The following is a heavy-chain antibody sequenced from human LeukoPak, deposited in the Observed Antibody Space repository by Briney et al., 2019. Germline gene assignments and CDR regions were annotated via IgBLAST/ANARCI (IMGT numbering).Heavy chain of an antibody. Sequence: PSETLSLTCAVYGGSFSGYYWSWIRQPPGKGLEWIGEINHSGSTNYNPSLKSRVTISVDTSKNQFSLKPSSVTAADTAVYYCARTLIDYGSDWYFDLWGRGTLVTVSS. CDR2: INHSGST. J-gene: IGHJ2*01. CDR1: GGSFSGYY. CDR3: ARTLIDYGSDWYFDL. V-gene: IGHV4-34*01. D-gene: IGHD4-17*01.